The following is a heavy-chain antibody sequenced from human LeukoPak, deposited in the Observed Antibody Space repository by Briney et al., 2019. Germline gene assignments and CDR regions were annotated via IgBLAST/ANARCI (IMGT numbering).Heavy chain of an antibody. Sequence: GSLRLSCAASGFTFSSYAMSWVRQAPGKGLEWVSAISGSGGSTYYADSVKGRFTISRDNSKNTLYLQMNSLRAEDTAVYYCAKDLGSGSYSYYYYGMDVWGQGTTVTVSS. J-gene: IGHJ6*02. CDR1: GFTFSSYA. CDR2: ISGSGGST. V-gene: IGHV3-23*01. CDR3: AKDLGSGSYSYYYYGMDV. D-gene: IGHD3-10*01.